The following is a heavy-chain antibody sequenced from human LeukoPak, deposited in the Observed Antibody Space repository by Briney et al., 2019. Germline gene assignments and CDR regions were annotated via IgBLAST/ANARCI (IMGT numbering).Heavy chain of an antibody. D-gene: IGHD2-15*01. CDR2: ISSSSSYI. V-gene: IGHV3-21*01. CDR1: GFTSSSYS. Sequence: GGSLRLSCAASGFTSSSYSMNWVRQAPGKGLEWVSSISSSSSYIYYADSVKGRFTISRDNAKNSLYLQMNSLRAEDTAVYYCARDIVVVVAAGSYYYYGMDVWGQGTTVTVSS. CDR3: ARDIVVVVAAGSYYYYGMDV. J-gene: IGHJ6*02.